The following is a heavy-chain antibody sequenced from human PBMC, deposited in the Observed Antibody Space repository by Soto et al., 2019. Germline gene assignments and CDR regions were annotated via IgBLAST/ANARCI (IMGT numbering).Heavy chain of an antibody. CDR1: GGSICSYY. CDR3: ARRYSSGFDY. CDR2: IYYSGST. D-gene: IGHD6-19*01. Sequence: SETLSLTCTVSGGSICSYYWSWIRQPPGKGLEWIGYIYYSGSTNYNPSLKSRVTISVDTSKNQFSLKLSSVTAADTAVYYCARRYSSGFDYWGQGTLVTVSS. V-gene: IGHV4-59*08. J-gene: IGHJ4*02.